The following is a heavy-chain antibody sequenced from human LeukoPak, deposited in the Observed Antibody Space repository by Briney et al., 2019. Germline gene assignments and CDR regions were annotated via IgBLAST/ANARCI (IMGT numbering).Heavy chain of an antibody. V-gene: IGHV5-51*01. J-gene: IGHJ4*02. CDR3: ARTSQTATVVTSSFDY. CDR1: GYSFTSYW. CDR2: IYPGDSDT. Sequence: GESLKISCKGSGYSFTSYWIGWVRQMPGKGLEWMGIIYPGDSDTRYSPSFQGQVTISADKSISTAYLQWSSLKASDTAMYYCARTSQTATVVTSSFDYWGQGTLVAVSS. D-gene: IGHD4-23*01.